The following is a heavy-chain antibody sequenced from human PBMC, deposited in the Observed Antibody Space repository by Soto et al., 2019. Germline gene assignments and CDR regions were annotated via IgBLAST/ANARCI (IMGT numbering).Heavy chain of an antibody. D-gene: IGHD6-13*01. CDR2: ISSNSAYI. Sequence: LRLSCAASGFTFRSFTMNWVRQATGKGLEWVSTISSNSAYIYYTDALRGRFTISRDNAKNSLHLQMNSLRAEDTAVYYCTRDASRDSSARGWFDPWGPGTLVTVSS. V-gene: IGHV3-21*01. CDR3: TRDASRDSSARGWFDP. J-gene: IGHJ5*02. CDR1: GFTFRSFT.